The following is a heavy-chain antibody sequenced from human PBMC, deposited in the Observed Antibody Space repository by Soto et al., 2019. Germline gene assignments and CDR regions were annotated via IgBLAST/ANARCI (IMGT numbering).Heavy chain of an antibody. D-gene: IGHD2-15*01. CDR3: AKDIGRVVAYFDY. CDR1: GFTFSSYV. J-gene: IGHJ4*02. V-gene: IGHV3-23*01. Sequence: EVQLLESGGGLVQPGGSLRLSCAASGFTFSSYVMSWVRQAPGKGLEWVSAISGSGGSTYYADSVKGRFTISRDNSKNTLYLQMNSLRAEDTAVYYCAKDIGRVVAYFDYWGQGTLVTVSS. CDR2: ISGSGGST.